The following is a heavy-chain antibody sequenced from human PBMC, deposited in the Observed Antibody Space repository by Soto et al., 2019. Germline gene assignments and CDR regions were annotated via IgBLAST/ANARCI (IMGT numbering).Heavy chain of an antibody. CDR2: IYWDDDK. Sequence: QITLRESGPTLVKPTETLTLTCTFSGFSVTSDGVAVAWIRQPPGKGLEWLALIYWDDDKRYTPSLSRRLSIVADTSTNQVVLTMTDMDPVDTATYYCAHMDDYDDTQPRWFDPWGQGTPVTVSS. J-gene: IGHJ5*02. CDR1: GFSVTSDGVA. CDR3: AHMDDYDDTQPRWFDP. V-gene: IGHV2-5*02. D-gene: IGHD4-17*01.